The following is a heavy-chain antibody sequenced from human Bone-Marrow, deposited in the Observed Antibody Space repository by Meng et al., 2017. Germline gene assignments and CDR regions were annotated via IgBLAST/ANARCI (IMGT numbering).Heavy chain of an antibody. Sequence: VQWVESGGGLVQPGRSLRLSCAASGYTFTGYYMHWVRQAPGQGLEWMGRINPNSGGTNYAQKFQGRVTMTRDTSISTAYMELSRLRSDDTAVYYCARGDLGGYYDYWGQGTLVTVSS. CDR3: ARGDLGGYYDY. D-gene: IGHD3-22*01. V-gene: IGHV1-2*06. J-gene: IGHJ4*02. CDR2: INPNSGGT. CDR1: GYTFTGYY.